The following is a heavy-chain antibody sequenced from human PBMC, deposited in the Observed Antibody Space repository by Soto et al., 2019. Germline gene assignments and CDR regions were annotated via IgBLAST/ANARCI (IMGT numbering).Heavy chain of an antibody. CDR3: ARDLLMDV. Sequence: PGGSLRLSCAASGFTFSSYAMHWVRQAPGKRLEWVALISYDGSDKDYADSVKGRFTISRDNSRNTLFLQMNSLRAEDTAVYYCARDLLMDVWGQGTTVTVSS. J-gene: IGHJ6*02. CDR1: GFTFSSYA. V-gene: IGHV3-30-3*01. D-gene: IGHD2-15*01. CDR2: ISYDGSDK.